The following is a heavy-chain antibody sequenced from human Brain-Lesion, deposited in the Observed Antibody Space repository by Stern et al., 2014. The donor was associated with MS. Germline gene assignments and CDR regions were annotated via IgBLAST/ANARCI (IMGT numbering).Heavy chain of an antibody. CDR3: ARFPASRPHVFDS. V-gene: IGHV4-4*02. Sequence: QLQLQESGPGLVKPSGTLSLTCAVSGGSISSSNWWSWVRQSPGKGLEWIGESDHSGSTLYNPSLKSRAPVSLEKPKTRFPLTLRFVPAADPAVYFCARFPASRPHVFDSWGQGTLVTVSS. D-gene: IGHD6-13*01. CDR2: SDHSGST. CDR1: GGSISSSNW. J-gene: IGHJ4*02.